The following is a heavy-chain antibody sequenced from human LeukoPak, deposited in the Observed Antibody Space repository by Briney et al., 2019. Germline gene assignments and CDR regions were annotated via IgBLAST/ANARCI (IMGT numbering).Heavy chain of an antibody. CDR2: IYYSGST. Sequence: SETLSLTCTVYGDSISSYYWSCLRQPPGKGGEWLVYIYYSGSTNYNPSLKSRVTISVDTSKNQFSLKLSSVTAADTAVYYCARVPYDCWSVYSRGCAFDIWGQGTMVTVSS. D-gene: IGHD3-3*01. V-gene: IGHV4-59*01. J-gene: IGHJ3*02. CDR3: ARVPYDCWSVYSRGCAFDI. CDR1: GDSISSYY.